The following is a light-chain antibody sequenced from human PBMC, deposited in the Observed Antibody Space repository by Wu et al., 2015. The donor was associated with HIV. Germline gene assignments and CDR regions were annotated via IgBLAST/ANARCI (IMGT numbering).Light chain of an antibody. V-gene: IGKV3-11*01. J-gene: IGKJ1*01. CDR1: QSISTY. CDR2: DAS. Sequence: EIVLTQSPATLSLSPGERATLSYRASQSISTYLAWYQQKPGQAPRLLIYDASNRATGIPARFSGSGSGTDFTLTIISLESEDFAVYYCQQRSNWPRSFGQGTKVEIK. CDR3: QQRSNWPRS.